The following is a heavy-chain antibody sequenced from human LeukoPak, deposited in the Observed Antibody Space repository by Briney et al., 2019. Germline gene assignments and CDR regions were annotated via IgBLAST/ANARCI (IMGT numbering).Heavy chain of an antibody. V-gene: IGHV1-18*01. CDR1: GYTFTSYG. J-gene: IGHJ3*02. CDR2: ISAYNGNT. D-gene: IGHD3-9*01. CDR3: ARADYDILTGALTNDAFDI. Sequence: GASVKVSCKASGYTFTSYGISWVRQAPGQGLEWMGWISAYNGNTNYAQKLQGRVTMTTDTSTSTAYMELRSLRSDDTAVYYCARADYDILTGALTNDAFDIWGQGTMVTVSS.